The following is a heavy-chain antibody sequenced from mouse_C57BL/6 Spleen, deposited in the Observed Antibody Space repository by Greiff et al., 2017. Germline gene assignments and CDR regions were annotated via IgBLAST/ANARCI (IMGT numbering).Heavy chain of an antibody. CDR1: GYTFTSYW. CDR2: IHPNSGST. CDR3: ARSGTDY. Sequence: VQRVESGAELVKPGASVKLSCKASGYTFTSYWMHWVKQRPGQGLEWIGMIHPNSGSTNYNEKFKSKATLTVDKSSSTAYMQLSSLTSEDSAVYYCARSGTDYWGQGTTLTVSS. J-gene: IGHJ2*01. V-gene: IGHV1-64*01. D-gene: IGHD4-1*01.